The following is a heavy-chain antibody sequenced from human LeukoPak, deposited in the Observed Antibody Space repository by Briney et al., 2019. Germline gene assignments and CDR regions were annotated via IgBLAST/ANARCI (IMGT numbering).Heavy chain of an antibody. V-gene: IGHV4-4*07. Sequence: SETLSLTCTVSGGSISSYSWSWIRQPAGKGLEWIGRIYTSGSTKYNPSLTSRVTMSVDTSKNQFSLKLSSVTAADTAVYYCARRYSGYGYFDYWGQATLVTVSS. CDR3: ARRYSGYGYFDY. D-gene: IGHD5-12*01. J-gene: IGHJ4*02. CDR2: IYTSGST. CDR1: GGSISSYS.